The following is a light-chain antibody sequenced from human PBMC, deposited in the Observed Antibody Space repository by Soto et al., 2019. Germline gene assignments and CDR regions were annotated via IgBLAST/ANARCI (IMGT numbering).Light chain of an antibody. CDR3: QQFGRSTGT. CDR2: GAS. Sequence: EIVLTQSPGTLSLSPGERATLSCRASQSVSRNYLAWYQQKPGQAPRLLIYGASSRATGIPDRFSGSGSGTDFTLTISRLEPEDFAVYYCQQFGRSTGTFGQGTKVDIK. V-gene: IGKV3-20*01. CDR1: QSVSRNY. J-gene: IGKJ1*01.